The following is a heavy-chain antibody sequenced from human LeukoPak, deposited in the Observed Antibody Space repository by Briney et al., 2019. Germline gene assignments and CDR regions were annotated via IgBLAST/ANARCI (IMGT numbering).Heavy chain of an antibody. CDR1: GGTFSSYA. Sequence: SVKVSCKASGGTFSSYAISWVRQAPGQGLEWMGGIIPISGTANYAQKFQGRVTITADESTSTAYMELSSLRSEDTAVYYCARADCSGGSCYRYYYYGMDVWGKGTTVTVSS. V-gene: IGHV1-69*01. D-gene: IGHD2-15*01. CDR3: ARADCSGGSCYRYYYYGMDV. J-gene: IGHJ6*04. CDR2: IIPISGTA.